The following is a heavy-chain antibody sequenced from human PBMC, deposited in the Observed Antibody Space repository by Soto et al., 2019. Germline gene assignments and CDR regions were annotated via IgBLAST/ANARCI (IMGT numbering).Heavy chain of an antibody. CDR3: ARSIVVVPAAIIWFDP. J-gene: IGHJ5*02. CDR1: GGSISSGDYY. Sequence: TLSLTCTVSGGSISSGDYYWSWIRQPPGKGLEWIGYIYYSGSTYYNPSLKSRVTISVDTSKNQFSLKLSPVTAADTAVYYCARSIVVVPAAIIWFDPWGQGTLVTVSS. V-gene: IGHV4-30-4*01. D-gene: IGHD2-2*01. CDR2: IYYSGST.